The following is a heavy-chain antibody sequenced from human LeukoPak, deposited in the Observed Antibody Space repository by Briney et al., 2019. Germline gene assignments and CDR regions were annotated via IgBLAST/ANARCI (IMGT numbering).Heavy chain of an antibody. J-gene: IGHJ4*02. V-gene: IGHV1-2*02. CDR2: INPNSGGT. Sequence: ASVKVSCKASGYTFTGYYMHWVRQAPGQGLEWMGWINPNSGGTNYAQKFQGRVTITRDTSISTAYMELSRLRSDDTAVYYCARSPDYYDSSGYRNYFDYGGQGTLVTVSS. CDR1: GYTFTGYY. D-gene: IGHD3-22*01. CDR3: ARSPDYYDSSGYRNYFDY.